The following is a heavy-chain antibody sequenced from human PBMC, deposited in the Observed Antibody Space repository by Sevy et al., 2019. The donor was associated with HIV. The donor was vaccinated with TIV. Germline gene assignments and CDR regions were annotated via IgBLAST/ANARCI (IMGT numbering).Heavy chain of an antibody. V-gene: IGHV1-8*02. D-gene: IGHD1-7*01. Sequence: ASVKVSCKASGDTFTTYDINWVRQATGQGLEWMGWMSPKSGNTGFAQKLQGRLTMTRDTSISTAIMALSSLRSEDTAVYYCSSGGSGEVWNYEYDYYGMAVWGQGTTVTVSS. CDR2: MSPKSGNT. CDR1: GDTFTTYD. CDR3: SSGGSGEVWNYEYDYYGMAV. J-gene: IGHJ6*02.